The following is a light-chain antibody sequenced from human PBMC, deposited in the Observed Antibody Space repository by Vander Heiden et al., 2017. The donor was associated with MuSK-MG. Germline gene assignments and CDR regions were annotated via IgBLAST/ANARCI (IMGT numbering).Light chain of an antibody. CDR1: QSLRSY. CDR2: AAS. V-gene: IGKV1-39*01. J-gene: IGKJ4*01. CDR3: QQNDNSPRIT. Sequence: IQMTQSPSSLSASVGDRVPITCRASQSLRSYLNCYQQKPGKAPKPLIYAASSMQSGGPSRSSGSGSGAEYTPTISSLQPEDDAAYYCQQNDNSPRITFGRGTQVEIK.